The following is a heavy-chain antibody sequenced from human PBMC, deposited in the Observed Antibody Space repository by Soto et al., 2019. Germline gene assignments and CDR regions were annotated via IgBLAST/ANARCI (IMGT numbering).Heavy chain of an antibody. Sequence: QVQLVQSGAAVKKPGASVKVSCKASGYTFTSYGISWVRQAPGQGLDWMGWISAYNGNTNYAQKRQCRVTMTTDTSTSTAYMEMRSLRSDDTDVYYCARASQVDLVDRGYWFDPWGQGPLVTVSA. J-gene: IGHJ5*02. CDR1: GYTFTSYG. D-gene: IGHD2-15*01. V-gene: IGHV1-18*01. CDR3: ARASQVDLVDRGYWFDP. CDR2: ISAYNGNT.